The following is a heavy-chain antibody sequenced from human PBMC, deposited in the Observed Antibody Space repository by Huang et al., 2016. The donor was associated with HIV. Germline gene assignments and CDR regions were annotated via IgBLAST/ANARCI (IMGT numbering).Heavy chain of an antibody. CDR2: ISYDGRNK. CDR3: AKDRRAYYYGSGIEY. V-gene: IGHV3-30*18. D-gene: IGHD3-10*01. CDR1: GFSFNDSG. J-gene: IGHJ4*02. Sequence: GRSLRVSCAASGFSFNDSGMHWVRQAPGKGLEWVAVISYDGRNKFYADSVKGRFTISRDNSKNTVYLQMNSLRAGDTAVYYCAKDRRAYYYGSGIEYWGQGARVTVSS.